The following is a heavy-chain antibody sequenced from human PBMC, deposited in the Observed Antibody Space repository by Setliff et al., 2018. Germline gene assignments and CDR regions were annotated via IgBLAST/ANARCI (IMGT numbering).Heavy chain of an antibody. Sequence: SETLSLTCTISGGSINGHYWSWIRQPPGKGLEWIGDIYYTGKTNYNHSLKSRVTISVDTSKNQFTLKVNSVTAADTAVYYCARSSPSGDSYGPLDYWGQGTLVTVSS. J-gene: IGHJ4*02. D-gene: IGHD5-18*01. V-gene: IGHV4-59*11. CDR3: ARSSPSGDSYGPLDY. CDR1: GGSINGHY. CDR2: IYYTGKT.